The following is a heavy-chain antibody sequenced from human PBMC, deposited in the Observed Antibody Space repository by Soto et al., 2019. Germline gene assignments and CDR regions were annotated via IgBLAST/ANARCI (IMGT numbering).Heavy chain of an antibody. D-gene: IGHD2-8*01. CDR1: GGSISSSNW. J-gene: IGHJ4*02. Sequence: QVQLQESGPGLVKPSGTLSLTCGVSGGSISSSNWWSWVRQPPGKGLEWIGEIHHSGISTYNPSLQSRLTISLDKSKTHFSLQLTSVTAADTAVYYCARACLNGICYTQGLDLWGQGTLVLVSS. V-gene: IGHV4-4*02. CDR2: IHHSGIS. CDR3: ARACLNGICYTQGLDL.